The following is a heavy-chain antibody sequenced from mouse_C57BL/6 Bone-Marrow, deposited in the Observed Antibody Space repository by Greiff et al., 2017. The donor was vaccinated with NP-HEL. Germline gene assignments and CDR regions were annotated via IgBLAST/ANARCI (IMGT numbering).Heavy chain of an antibody. J-gene: IGHJ2*01. Sequence: QVHVKQPGAELVRPGSSVKLSCKASGYTFTSYWMHWVKQRPIQGLEWIGNIDPSDSETHYNQKFKDKATLTVDKSSSTAYMQLSSLTSGDSAVYYCARRWDYYGSSFDYWGQGTTLTVSS. CDR1: GYTFTSYW. D-gene: IGHD1-1*01. CDR2: IDPSDSET. CDR3: ARRWDYYGSSFDY. V-gene: IGHV1-52*01.